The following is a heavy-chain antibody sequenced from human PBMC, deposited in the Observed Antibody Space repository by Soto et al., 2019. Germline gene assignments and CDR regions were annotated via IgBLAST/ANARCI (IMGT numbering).Heavy chain of an antibody. CDR3: ARYYYDSSGYFDY. V-gene: IGHV3-66*01. CDR1: GFTVSSNY. CDR2: IYSGGST. J-gene: IGHJ4*02. D-gene: IGHD3-22*01. Sequence: QPGGSLRLSCAASGFTVSSNYMSWVRQAPGKGLEWVSVIYSGGSTYYADSVKGRFTIPRDNSKNTLYLQMNSLRAEDTAVYYCARYYYDSSGYFDYWGQGTLVTVSS.